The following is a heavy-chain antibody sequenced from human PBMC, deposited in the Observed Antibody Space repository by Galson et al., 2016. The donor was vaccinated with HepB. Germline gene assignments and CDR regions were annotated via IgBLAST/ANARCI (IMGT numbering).Heavy chain of an antibody. CDR3: ARGSVASPAGPAWN. V-gene: IGHV3-23*01. CDR1: GFFFSGRA. Sequence: SLRLSCAASGFFFSGRAMSWVRQAPGKGLEWVSGINNGAATTGYAASVKGRFTISRDNSKNTLYLQMNTLRVDDTAVYYCARGSVASPAGPAWNWGQGTLVTVSS. CDR2: INNGAATT. D-gene: IGHD4-23*01. J-gene: IGHJ4*02.